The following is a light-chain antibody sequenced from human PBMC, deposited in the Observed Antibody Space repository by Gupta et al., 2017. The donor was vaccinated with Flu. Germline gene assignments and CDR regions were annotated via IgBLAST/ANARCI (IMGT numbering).Light chain of an antibody. CDR1: RSDVGDYNC. CDR3: SSYTSISTVV. V-gene: IGLV2-14*01. J-gene: IGLJ2*01. Sequence: QSALTQPASVSGSPGQSITISCTGTRSDVGDYNCVTWYQQHPGKAPKLMIYDVSNRPSGVSNRFSGSKCGNTASLTISGLQPEDEADYYCSSYTSISTVVFGGGTKLTVL. CDR2: DVS.